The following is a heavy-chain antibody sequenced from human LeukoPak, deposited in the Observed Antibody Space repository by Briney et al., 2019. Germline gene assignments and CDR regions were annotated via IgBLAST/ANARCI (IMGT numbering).Heavy chain of an antibody. CDR2: IIPIFGTA. D-gene: IGHD3-9*01. CDR1: GGTFISYA. Sequence: SVKVSCKASGGTFISYAISWVRQAPGQGLEWMGGIIPIFGTANYAQKFQGRVTITADKSTSTAYMELSSLRSEDTAVYYCASPYIGILTGYSLGAFDIWGQGTMVTVSS. V-gene: IGHV1-69*06. CDR3: ASPYIGILTGYSLGAFDI. J-gene: IGHJ3*02.